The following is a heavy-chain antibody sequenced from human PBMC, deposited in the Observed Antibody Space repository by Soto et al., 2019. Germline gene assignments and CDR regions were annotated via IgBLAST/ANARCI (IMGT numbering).Heavy chain of an antibody. CDR1: GGSISDNW. CDR2: IYHSGTT. CDR3: AGHVAVARTRGFDY. Sequence: QVQLQESGPGLVKPSGTLSLTCAVSGGSISDNWWSWVRQPPGKGLEWIGEIYHSGTTNYNPSRKSRVTILVDKSASQISLTLNSVTAADTAVYYCAGHVAVARTRGFDYWGQGTLVTVSS. J-gene: IGHJ4*02. D-gene: IGHD6-19*01. V-gene: IGHV4-4*02.